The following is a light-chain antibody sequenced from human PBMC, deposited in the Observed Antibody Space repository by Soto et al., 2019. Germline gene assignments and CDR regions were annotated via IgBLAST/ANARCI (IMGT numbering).Light chain of an antibody. J-gene: IGKJ1*01. V-gene: IGKV3-15*01. CDR1: QSVSSS. CDR3: QHFNNWPS. CDR2: DAS. Sequence: EIVVTQSPATRSVSPGERATLSCRASQSVSSSLAWYQQKPGQAPRLLIYDASTRATGIPARFSGSGSGTEFTLTISSLQSEDFAVYYCQHFNNWPSFGQGTK.